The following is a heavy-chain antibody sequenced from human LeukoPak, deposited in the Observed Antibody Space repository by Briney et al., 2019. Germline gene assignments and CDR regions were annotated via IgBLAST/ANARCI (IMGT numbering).Heavy chain of an antibody. CDR2: ISSSSSYI. CDR3: ATQPTGIAVAGTDY. J-gene: IGHJ4*02. Sequence: GGSLRLSCAPSGFTFSNYGMHWVRQAPGKGLEWVSSISSSSSYIYYADSVKGRFTISRDNAKNSLYLQMNSLRAEDTAVYYCATQPTGIAVAGTDYWGQGTLVTVSS. V-gene: IGHV3-21*01. CDR1: GFTFSNYG. D-gene: IGHD6-19*01.